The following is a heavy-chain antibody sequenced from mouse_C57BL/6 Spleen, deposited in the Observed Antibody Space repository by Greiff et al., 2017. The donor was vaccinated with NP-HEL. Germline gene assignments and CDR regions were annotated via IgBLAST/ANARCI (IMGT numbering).Heavy chain of an antibody. V-gene: IGHV1-53*01. J-gene: IGHJ4*01. Sequence: QVHVKQPGTELVKPGASVKLSCKASGYTFTSYWMHWVKQRPGQGLEWIGNINPSNGGTNYNEKFKSKATLTVDKSSSTAYMQLSSLTSEDSAVYYCARGDYDGLYAMDYWGQGTSVTVSS. CDR2: INPSNGGT. D-gene: IGHD2-4*01. CDR3: ARGDYDGLYAMDY. CDR1: GYTFTSYW.